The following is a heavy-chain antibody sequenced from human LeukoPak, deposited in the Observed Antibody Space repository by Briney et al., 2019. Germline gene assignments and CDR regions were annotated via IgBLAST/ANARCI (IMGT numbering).Heavy chain of an antibody. Sequence: GGSLRLSCAASGFTFSSYSMNWVRQAPGNGLEWVSSISSSSSYIYYADSANGRFTISRDNAKNSLYLQMNSLRAEDTAVYSCARTGGDLVGVCPDYWGQGTLVTVSS. J-gene: IGHJ4*02. V-gene: IGHV3-21*01. CDR2: ISSSSSYI. D-gene: IGHD1-26*01. CDR3: ARTGGDLVGVCPDY. CDR1: GFTFSSYS.